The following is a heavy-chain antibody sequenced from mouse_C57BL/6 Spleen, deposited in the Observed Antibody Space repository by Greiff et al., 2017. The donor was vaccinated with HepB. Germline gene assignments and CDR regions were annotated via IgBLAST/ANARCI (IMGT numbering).Heavy chain of an antibody. J-gene: IGHJ2*01. V-gene: IGHV1-50*01. Sequence: QVQLQQPGAELVKPGASVKLSCKASGYTFTSYWMQWVKQRPGQGLEWIGEIDPSDSYTNYNQKFKGKATLTVDTSSSTAYMQLSSLTSEDSAVYYGARRGSNYGYYFDYWGQGTTLTVSS. CDR2: IDPSDSYT. CDR1: GYTFTSYW. D-gene: IGHD2-5*01. CDR3: ARRGSNYGYYFDY.